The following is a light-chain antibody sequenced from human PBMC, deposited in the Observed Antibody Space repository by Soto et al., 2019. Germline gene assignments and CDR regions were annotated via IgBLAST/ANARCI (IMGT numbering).Light chain of an antibody. Sequence: DIPMTQSPSPLSASIGDRVTITCRASQSIDNCLAWYQQKPGKAPHLLIYDASRLETGVPSRLSGSGSGTEFTLTISSLQADDFATYFCQHYNGYPYTFGPGTKVEIK. CDR1: QSIDNC. V-gene: IGKV1-5*01. J-gene: IGKJ2*01. CDR2: DAS. CDR3: QHYNGYPYT.